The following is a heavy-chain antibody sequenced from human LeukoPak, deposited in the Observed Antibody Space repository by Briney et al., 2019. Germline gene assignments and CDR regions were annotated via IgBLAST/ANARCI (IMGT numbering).Heavy chain of an antibody. CDR3: TTNPGAAGRMHY. CDR1: GYSFTSYW. J-gene: IGHJ4*02. CDR2: IYLGDSDT. Sequence: GESLKISCKGSGYSFTSYWIAWVRQMPGKGLEWMGVIYLGDSDTTYSPSFQGQVTISADKSISTAYLQWSSLKASDTAMYYCTTNPGAAGRMHYWGQGTLVTVSS. V-gene: IGHV5-51*01. D-gene: IGHD6-13*01.